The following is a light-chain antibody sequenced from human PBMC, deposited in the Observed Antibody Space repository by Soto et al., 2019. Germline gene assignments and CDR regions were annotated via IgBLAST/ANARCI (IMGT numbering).Light chain of an antibody. CDR2: GAS. J-gene: IGKJ4*01. Sequence: ETVMTQSPATLSLSPGERATLSCRASQSVSSKLVWYQQKPGQAPRFLIYGASIRDTGIPARFRGSGSGTEFTLTIDSLQSEDFAVYYCQQYNDCPPAFGRGTKVEIK. CDR1: QSVSSK. V-gene: IGKV3-15*01. CDR3: QQYNDCPPA.